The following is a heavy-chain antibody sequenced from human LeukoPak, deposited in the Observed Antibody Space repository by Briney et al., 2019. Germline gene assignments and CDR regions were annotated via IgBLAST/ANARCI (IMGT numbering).Heavy chain of an antibody. Sequence: PGGSLRLSCAASGFTVSSNYMSWVRQAPGKGLEWVSVIYSGGSTYYADSVKGRFTISRDNSKNTLYLQMNSLRAEDTAVYYCARGKRDTAMVRGAFDIWGQGTMVTVSS. J-gene: IGHJ3*02. D-gene: IGHD5-18*01. CDR1: GFTVSSNY. CDR2: IYSGGST. CDR3: ARGKRDTAMVRGAFDI. V-gene: IGHV3-53*01.